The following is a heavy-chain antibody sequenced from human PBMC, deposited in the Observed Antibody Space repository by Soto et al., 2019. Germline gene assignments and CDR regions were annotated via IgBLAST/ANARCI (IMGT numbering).Heavy chain of an antibody. J-gene: IGHJ1*01. D-gene: IGHD2-15*01. Sequence: QVQLVESGGGVVQPGRSLRLSCAASGFSFSYYAMHWVRQAPGKGLEWVAVIAYDASKKYYADSVKGRFTISRDNSKNPLYLQMNRLRDEDTAVYYCASPYCSGGSCYLTEYFQQWGQGTLVTVSS. CDR1: GFSFSYYA. CDR2: IAYDASKK. CDR3: ASPYCSGGSCYLTEYFQQ. V-gene: IGHV3-30*03.